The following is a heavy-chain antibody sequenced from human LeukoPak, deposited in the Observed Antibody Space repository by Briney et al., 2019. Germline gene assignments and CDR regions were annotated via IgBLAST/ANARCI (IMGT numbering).Heavy chain of an antibody. CDR3: VGAGSGFDY. Sequence: GGSLRLSCVASGFTFSSYWMHWVRQAPGKGLEWVSRIDFETDTTTYAGSVKGRFTISRDNTKNTLYLQMDSLRDEDAAVYYCVGAGSGFDYCGQGTLVTVTS. J-gene: IGHJ4*02. V-gene: IGHV3-74*01. CDR1: GFTFSSYW. CDR2: IDFETDTT. D-gene: IGHD2-15*01.